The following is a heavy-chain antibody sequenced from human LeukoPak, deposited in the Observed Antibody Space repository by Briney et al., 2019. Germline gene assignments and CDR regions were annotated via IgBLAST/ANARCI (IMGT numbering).Heavy chain of an antibody. V-gene: IGHV4-59*08. CDR3: ATNAGPAALDAVDI. D-gene: IGHD2-2*01. CDR2: IHYSGST. Sequence: SETVSLTCTVSGDSISNHYWSWIRQPPGKGLEWIGYIHYSGSTKYNPSLKSRVTISLDSSKTQFSLKLSSVTAADTAVYYCATNAGPAALDAVDIWGQGTMVTVSS. J-gene: IGHJ3*02. CDR1: GDSISNHY.